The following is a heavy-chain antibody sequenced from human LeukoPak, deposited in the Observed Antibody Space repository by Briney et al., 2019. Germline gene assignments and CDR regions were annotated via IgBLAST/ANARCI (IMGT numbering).Heavy chain of an antibody. CDR3: ARRRGDYGSGELNI. Sequence: SETLSLTCAVYGGSFSGYYWSWIRQPPGKGLEWIGEINHSGSTNYNPSLKSRVTISVDTANNQFSLNLSTVTAADTAVYYCARRRGDYGSGELNIWGQGTMVTVSS. J-gene: IGHJ3*02. CDR2: INHSGST. D-gene: IGHD3-10*01. V-gene: IGHV4-34*01. CDR1: GGSFSGYY.